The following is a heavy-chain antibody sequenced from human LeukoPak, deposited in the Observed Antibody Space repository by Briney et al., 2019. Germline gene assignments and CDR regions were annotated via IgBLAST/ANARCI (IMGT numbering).Heavy chain of an antibody. J-gene: IGHJ3*02. CDR2: ISAYNGNT. CDR1: GYTFTSYG. Sequence: ASVKVSCKASGYTFTSYGISWVRQAPGQGLEWMGWISAYNGNTNYAQKLQGRVTMTTDTSTSTAYMELSSLRFEDTAVYYCANQEWLRFNLNAFDIWGQGTMTVSS. D-gene: IGHD5-12*01. V-gene: IGHV1-18*01. CDR3: ANQEWLRFNLNAFDI.